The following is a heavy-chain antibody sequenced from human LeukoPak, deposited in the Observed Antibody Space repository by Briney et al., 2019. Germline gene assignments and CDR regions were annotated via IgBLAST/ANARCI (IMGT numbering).Heavy chain of an antibody. CDR2: IIPILGIA. CDR1: GGTFSSYA. J-gene: IGHJ6*02. V-gene: IGHV1-69*04. Sequence: SVKVSCKASGGTFSSYAISWVRQAPGQGLEWMGRIIPILGIANYAQKFQGRVTITADKSTSTAYMELSSLRSEDTAVYYCARPTILTGHTLSSRYYYYYGMDVWGQGTTVTVSS. D-gene: IGHD3-9*01. CDR3: ARPTILTGHTLSSRYYYYYGMDV.